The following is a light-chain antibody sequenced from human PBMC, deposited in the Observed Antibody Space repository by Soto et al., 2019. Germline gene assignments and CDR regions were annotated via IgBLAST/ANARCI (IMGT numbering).Light chain of an antibody. J-gene: IGLJ3*02. CDR3: SSYAGSNKALV. V-gene: IGLV2-8*01. CDR1: SSDVGGYNY. Sequence: QSALTQPPSASGSPGQSVTISCTGTSSDVGGYNYVSWYQQHPGKAPKLMIYEVSKRPSGVPDRFSGSKSGNTASLTVSGLQGEDEADYYCSSYAGSNKALVFGGGTKLTVL. CDR2: EVS.